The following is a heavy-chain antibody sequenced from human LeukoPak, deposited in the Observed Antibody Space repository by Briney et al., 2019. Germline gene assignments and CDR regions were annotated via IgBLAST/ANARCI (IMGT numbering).Heavy chain of an antibody. CDR3: ARDDIVVVVAASHHNWFDP. CDR2: ISYDGSNK. D-gene: IGHD2-15*01. V-gene: IGHV3-30-3*01. J-gene: IGHJ5*02. CDR1: GFTFSSYA. Sequence: GGSLRLSCAASGFTFSSYAMHWVRQAPGKGLEWVAVISYDGSNKYYADSVKGRFTISRDNSKNTLYLQMNSLRAEDTAVYYCARDDIVVVVAASHHNWFDPWGQGTLVTFSS.